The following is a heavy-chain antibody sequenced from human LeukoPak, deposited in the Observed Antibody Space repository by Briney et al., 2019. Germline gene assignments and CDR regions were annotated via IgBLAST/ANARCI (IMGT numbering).Heavy chain of an antibody. CDR1: GFTFSSYS. Sequence: GGSLRLSGAASGFTFSSYSVNWVRQAPGKGLEWVSYISSSSTIYYADSVKGRFTISRDNAKNSLYLQMNSLRDEDTAVYYCARTLEESPDYWGQGTLVTVSS. CDR2: ISSSSTI. V-gene: IGHV3-48*02. D-gene: IGHD1-1*01. J-gene: IGHJ4*02. CDR3: ARTLEESPDY.